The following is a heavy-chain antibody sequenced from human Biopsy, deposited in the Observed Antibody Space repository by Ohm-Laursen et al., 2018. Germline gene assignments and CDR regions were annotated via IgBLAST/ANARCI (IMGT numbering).Heavy chain of an antibody. D-gene: IGHD3-22*01. CDR3: ARDRGYYSDRTVPGYFDL. V-gene: IGHV4-59*01. CDR2: VYYTGST. J-gene: IGHJ2*01. CDR1: GDSISSYY. Sequence: TLSLTCTVSGDSISSYYWSWIRQPPGKGLQWIGYVYYTGSTDYNPSLQSRVTISVDASKNHFSLRLRSVTPADTAIYYCARDRGYYSDRTVPGYFDLWGRGTLVTVSS.